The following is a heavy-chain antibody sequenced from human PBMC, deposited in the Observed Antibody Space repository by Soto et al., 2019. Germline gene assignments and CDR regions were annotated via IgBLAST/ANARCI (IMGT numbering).Heavy chain of an antibody. CDR1: GFTFSSYG. J-gene: IGHJ4*02. Sequence: GGSLILSCAASGFTFSSYGMHWVRQAPGKGLECVAVISYDGSNKYYADSVEGRFTISRDNSKNTLYLQMNSLRAEDTAVYYCAKDSAPGHYFDYWGQGTLVTVSS. V-gene: IGHV3-30*18. CDR3: AKDSAPGHYFDY. CDR2: ISYDGSNK. D-gene: IGHD1-26*01.